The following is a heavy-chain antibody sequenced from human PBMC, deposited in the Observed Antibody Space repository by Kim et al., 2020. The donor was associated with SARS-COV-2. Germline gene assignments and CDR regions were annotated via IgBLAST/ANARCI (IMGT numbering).Heavy chain of an antibody. CDR3: AGGWTNFDY. Sequence: WYNDYAVSMKSRITINPDTSKNQFSLQFNSVTPEYSAVYYCAGGWTNFDYWGQGTLVTVSS. J-gene: IGHJ4*02. D-gene: IGHD1-1*01. CDR2: WYN. V-gene: IGHV6-1*01.